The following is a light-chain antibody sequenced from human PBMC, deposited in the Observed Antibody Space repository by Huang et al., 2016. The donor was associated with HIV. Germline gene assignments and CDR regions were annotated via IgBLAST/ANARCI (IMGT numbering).Light chain of an antibody. V-gene: IGKV3D-20*01. CDR1: QSVSSSY. CDR2: DAS. J-gene: IGKJ1*01. Sequence: EIVLTQSPATLSLSPGERAALSCGASQSVSSSYLAWYQQKPGLAPRLLIYDASSRATGIPDRFSGSGSGTDFTLTISRLEPEDFAVYYCQQYGGSPWTFGQGTKVEIK. CDR3: QQYGGSPWT.